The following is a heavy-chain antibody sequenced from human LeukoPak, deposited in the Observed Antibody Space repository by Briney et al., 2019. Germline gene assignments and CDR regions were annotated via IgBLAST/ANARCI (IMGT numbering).Heavy chain of an antibody. J-gene: IGHJ3*02. CDR2: IIPILGIA. CDR3: ARVSLRFLEWNDAFDI. V-gene: IGHV1-69*04. D-gene: IGHD3-3*01. CDR1: GGTFSSYA. Sequence: ASVKVSCKASGGTFSSYAISWVRQAPGQGLEWMGRIIPILGIANYAQKFQGRVTITADKSTSTAYMELSSLRSEDTAVYYCARVSLRFLEWNDAFDIRGQGTMVTVSS.